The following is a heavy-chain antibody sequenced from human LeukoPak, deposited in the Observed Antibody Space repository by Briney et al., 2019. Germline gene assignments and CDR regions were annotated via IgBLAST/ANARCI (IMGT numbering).Heavy chain of an antibody. Sequence: GGSLRLSCAASGFTFSSYAMSWVRQAPGKGLEWVAVISYDGSSKYYADSVKGRFTISRDNSKNTLYLQMNSLRAEDTAVYYCAKRTYYYDSSGPASPYYWGQGTLVTVSS. V-gene: IGHV3-30*18. CDR1: GFTFSSYA. CDR2: ISYDGSSK. D-gene: IGHD3-22*01. J-gene: IGHJ4*02. CDR3: AKRTYYYDSSGPASPYY.